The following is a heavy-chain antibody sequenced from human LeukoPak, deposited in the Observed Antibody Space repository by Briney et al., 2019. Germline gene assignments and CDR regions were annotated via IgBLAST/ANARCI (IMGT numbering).Heavy chain of an antibody. CDR2: IYSSGST. Sequence: PSETLSLTCTVSGGSISGYYWSWIRQPAGKGLDWIGRIYSSGSTDYNPSLKSRVTISVDTSKNQFSLKLSSVTAAGTAVYYCARMGYYYDSSGHDYWGQGTLVTVSS. D-gene: IGHD3-22*01. CDR1: GGSISGYY. V-gene: IGHV4-4*07. J-gene: IGHJ4*02. CDR3: ARMGYYYDSSGHDY.